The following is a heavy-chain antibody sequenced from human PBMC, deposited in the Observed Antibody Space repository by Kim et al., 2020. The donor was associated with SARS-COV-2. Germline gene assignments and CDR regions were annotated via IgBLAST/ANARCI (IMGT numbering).Heavy chain of an antibody. D-gene: IGHD5-12*01. V-gene: IGHV3-30*18. CDR2: ISYDGSNK. CDR3: AKDPSLYSGYDYWFDY. Sequence: GGSLRLSCAASGFTFSSYGMHWVRQAPGKGLEWVAVISYDGSNKYYADSVKGRFTISRDNSKNTLYLQMNSLRAEDTAVYYCAKDPSLYSGYDYWFDYWG. CDR1: GFTFSSYG. J-gene: IGHJ4*01.